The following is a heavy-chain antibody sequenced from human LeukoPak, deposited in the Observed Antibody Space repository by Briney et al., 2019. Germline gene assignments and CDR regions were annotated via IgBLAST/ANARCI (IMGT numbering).Heavy chain of an antibody. Sequence: PGGSLRLSCVASGFTVSSNYMSWVSQAPGKGLEWVSVIYSSGTTYYADSVKGRFTISRDNSKNTLYLQMNSLRAEDTAVYYCARSTPPIGRSTYYFDYWGQGTLVTVSS. CDR3: ARSTPPIGRSTYYFDY. V-gene: IGHV3-53*01. D-gene: IGHD1-1*01. J-gene: IGHJ4*02. CDR2: IYSSGTT. CDR1: GFTVSSNY.